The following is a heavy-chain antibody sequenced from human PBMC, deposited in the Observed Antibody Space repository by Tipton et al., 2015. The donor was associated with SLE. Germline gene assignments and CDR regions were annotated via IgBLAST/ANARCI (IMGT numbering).Heavy chain of an antibody. CDR1: GFTFSIYS. Sequence: SLRLSCAASGFTFSIYSMNWVRQAPGKGLEWVANINPGGSERFYVDSVKGRFTISRDNAKNSVSLQMDNLSVEDTAVYYCARDIVERTYGLGDYWGQGTLVSVSS. D-gene: IGHD3-10*01. J-gene: IGHJ4*02. CDR2: INPGGSER. CDR3: ARDIVERTYGLGDY. V-gene: IGHV3-7*01.